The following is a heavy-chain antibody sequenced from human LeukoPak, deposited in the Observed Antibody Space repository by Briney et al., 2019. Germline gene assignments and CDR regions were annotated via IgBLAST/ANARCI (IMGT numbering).Heavy chain of an antibody. D-gene: IGHD4-17*01. J-gene: IGHJ3*02. CDR2: INHSGST. V-gene: IGHV4-34*01. Sequence: SETLSLTCAVYGGSFSGYYWSWIRQPPGKGLEWIGEINHSGSTNYNPSLKSRVTISVDTSKNQFSLKLSSVTAADTAVYYCARHDYGDYVYAFDIWGQGTMVTVSS. CDR3: ARHDYGDYVYAFDI. CDR1: GGSFSGYY.